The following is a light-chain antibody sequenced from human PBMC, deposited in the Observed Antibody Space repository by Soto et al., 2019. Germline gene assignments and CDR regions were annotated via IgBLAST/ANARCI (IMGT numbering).Light chain of an antibody. Sequence: DIQMTQSPSTLSASVGDRVTITCRASQNIGGWLAWYQQKPGKAPKFLIFDASSLESGVPSRFSGSGYGTEFTLTISSLQPDDFATYYCQQYNSYWTFGQGTKV. CDR3: QQYNSYWT. V-gene: IGKV1-5*01. CDR1: QNIGGW. J-gene: IGKJ1*01. CDR2: DAS.